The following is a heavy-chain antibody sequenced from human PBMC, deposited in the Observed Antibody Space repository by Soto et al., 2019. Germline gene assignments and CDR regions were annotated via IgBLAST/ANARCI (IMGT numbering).Heavy chain of an antibody. CDR3: ARGAGITVAATSFDY. CDR1: GFTFSSYS. CDR2: ISYDGSNK. J-gene: IGHJ4*02. Sequence: QVQLVESGGGVVQPGRSLRLSCAASGFTFSSYSMHWVRQAPGKGLEWGAVISYDGSNKYYADSVKGRFTISRDNSKNTLYLQMNSLRAEDTAVYYCARGAGITVAATSFDYWGQGTLVTVSS. V-gene: IGHV3-30-3*01. D-gene: IGHD6-19*01.